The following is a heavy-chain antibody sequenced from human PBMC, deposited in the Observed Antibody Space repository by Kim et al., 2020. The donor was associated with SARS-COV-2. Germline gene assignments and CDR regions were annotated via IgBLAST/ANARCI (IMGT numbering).Heavy chain of an antibody. D-gene: IGHD2-2*01. Sequence: ASVKVSCKPSGYDFTGYNIHWVRQAPGQGLEWMGRINPKNGGTHYGEKFQGRVTVTKDTSIKTAYMEVSRLRSDDTAVYYCARDRRPTVVPGMDFDYWGLGTLITVSS. CDR2: INPKNGGT. J-gene: IGHJ4*02. CDR3: ARDRRPTVVPGMDFDY. CDR1: GYDFTGYN. V-gene: IGHV1-2*06.